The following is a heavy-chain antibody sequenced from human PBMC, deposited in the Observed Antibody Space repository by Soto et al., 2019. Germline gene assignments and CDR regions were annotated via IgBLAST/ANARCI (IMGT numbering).Heavy chain of an antibody. J-gene: IGHJ6*02. Sequence: GGSLRLSCAVSGFTFSNYYIHWVRQAPEKGLEWVSSIRSGRDTFYADSVKGRFSISRDDATSSVSLQMNSLRGEDTAVYFCAREETAWPLAYGLDVWGQGTTVTVSS. CDR3: AREETAWPLAYGLDV. CDR1: GFTFSNYY. D-gene: IGHD2-21*02. CDR2: IRSGRDT. V-gene: IGHV3-21*01.